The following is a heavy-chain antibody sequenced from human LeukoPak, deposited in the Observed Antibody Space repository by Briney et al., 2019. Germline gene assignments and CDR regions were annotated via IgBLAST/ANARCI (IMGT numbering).Heavy chain of an antibody. V-gene: IGHV3-23*01. CDR1: GFTFSSYA. CDR3: AKIYDFWSGYRYFDY. D-gene: IGHD3-3*01. CDR2: ISGSGGST. Sequence: PGGSLRLSCAASGFTFSSYAMSWVRQAPGKGLEWVSAISGSGGSTYYADSVKGRFTISRDNSKNTLYLQMNSLRAEDTAVYYCAKIYDFWSGYRYFDYWGQGTLVTVSS. J-gene: IGHJ4*02.